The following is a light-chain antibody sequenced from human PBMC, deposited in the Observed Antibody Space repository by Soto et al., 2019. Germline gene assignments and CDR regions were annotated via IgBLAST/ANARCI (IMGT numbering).Light chain of an antibody. Sequence: DIVLTQSPGTLSLSPGDRATLSCRASQTVDSNFLAWYQQKPRQAPRLLIYAASTRATGIPDRFSGSGSGTNFTLTIGRLDPEDFAVYYCLKYGSSPGWTFGPGTKVDIK. V-gene: IGKV3-20*01. CDR2: AAS. J-gene: IGKJ1*01. CDR1: QTVDSNF. CDR3: LKYGSSPGWT.